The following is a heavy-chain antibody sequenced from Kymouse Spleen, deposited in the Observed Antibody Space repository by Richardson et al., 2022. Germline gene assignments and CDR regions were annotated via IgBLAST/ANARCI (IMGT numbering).Heavy chain of an antibody. CDR3: ARGTGRWFDP. J-gene: IGHJ5*02. CDR2: INHSGST. Sequence: QVQLQQWGAGLLKPSETLSLTCAVYGGSFSGYYWSWIRQPPGKGLEWIGEINHSGSTNYNPSLKSRVTISVDTSKNQFSLKLSSVTAADTAVYYCARGTGRWFDPWGQGTLVTVSS. V-gene: IGHV4-34*01. CDR1: GGSFSGYY. D-gene: IGHD4-11,IGHD5-18,IGHD4-11*01.